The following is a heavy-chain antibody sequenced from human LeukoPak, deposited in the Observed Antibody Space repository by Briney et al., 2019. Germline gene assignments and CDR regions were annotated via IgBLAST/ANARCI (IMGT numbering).Heavy chain of an antibody. D-gene: IGHD6-19*01. J-gene: IGHJ6*03. CDR3: ARFSWLAARYYYYMDV. CDR2: ISAYNGNT. Sequence: GASVKVSCKASGYTFTSYGISWVRQAPGQGLEWMGWISAYNGNTNYAQKLQGRVTMTTDTSTSTAYMELRSLRSDDTAVYYCARFSWLAARYYYYMDVWGKGTTVTVSS. CDR1: GYTFTSYG. V-gene: IGHV1-18*01.